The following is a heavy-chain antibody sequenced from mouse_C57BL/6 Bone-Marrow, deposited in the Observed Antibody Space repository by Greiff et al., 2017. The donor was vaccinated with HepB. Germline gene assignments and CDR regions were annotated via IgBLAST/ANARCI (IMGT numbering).Heavy chain of an antibody. V-gene: IGHV1-82*01. D-gene: IGHD1-1*01. CDR1: GYAFSSSW. Sequence: VQLQQSGPELVKPGASVKISCKASGYAFSSSWMNWVKQRPGKGLEWIGRIYPGDGDTNYNGKFKGKNTLTADKSSSTAYMQLSSLTSEDCAVYFCRIYYYGSSYVVFGDWGQGTTLTVSS. CDR2: IYPGDGDT. CDR3: RIYYYGSSYVVFGD. J-gene: IGHJ2*01.